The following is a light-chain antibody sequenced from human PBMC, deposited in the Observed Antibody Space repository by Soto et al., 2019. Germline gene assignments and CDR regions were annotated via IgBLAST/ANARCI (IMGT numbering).Light chain of an antibody. J-gene: IGLJ2*01. CDR2: SNN. CDR1: SSNIGSNN. CDR3: AAWDDSLNGAV. V-gene: IGLV1-44*01. Sequence: QSVLTQPPSASGTPGQRVTISCSGGSSNIGSNNVNWYQQLPGTAPKLLMFSNNQRPSGVPDRFSGSRSGTSASLAISGLQSEDEADYYCAAWDDSLNGAVFGGGTKLTVL.